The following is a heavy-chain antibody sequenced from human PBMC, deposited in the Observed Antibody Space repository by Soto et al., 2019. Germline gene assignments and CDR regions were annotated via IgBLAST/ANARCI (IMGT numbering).Heavy chain of an antibody. V-gene: IGHV1-69*13. CDR1: GGTFSSYA. CDR3: ARDPRDCISTSCYLLTGWFDP. J-gene: IGHJ5*02. CDR2: IIPIFGTA. D-gene: IGHD2-2*01. Sequence: ASVKVSCKASGGTFSSYAISWVRQAPGQGLEWMGGIIPIFGTASYAQKFQGRVTITADESTSTAYMELSSLRSEDTAVYYCARDPRDCISTSCYLLTGWFDPWGQGTLVTVSS.